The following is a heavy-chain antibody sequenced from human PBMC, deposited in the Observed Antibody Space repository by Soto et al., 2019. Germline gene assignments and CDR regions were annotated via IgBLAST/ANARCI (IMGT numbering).Heavy chain of an antibody. J-gene: IGHJ3*02. CDR1: GYTFASYD. Sequence: QVQLVQSGAEVKNPGASVKVSCKASGYTFASYDINWVRQATGQGLEWMGWMNPNSGDTGYAQQFQGRVTMTRNSSITTAYMELSSLRSEDTALYYCARESYGGCVFDNWGQGTMVTVSS. CDR3: ARESYGGCVFDN. D-gene: IGHD2-8*02. CDR2: MNPNSGDT. V-gene: IGHV1-8*01.